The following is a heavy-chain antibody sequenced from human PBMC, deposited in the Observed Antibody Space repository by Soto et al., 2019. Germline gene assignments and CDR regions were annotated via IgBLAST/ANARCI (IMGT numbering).Heavy chain of an antibody. V-gene: IGHV4-31*03. Sequence: QVQLQESGPGLVKPSQTLSLTCTVSGGSISSGGYYWSWIRQHPGKGLEWIGYIYYSGSTYYNPSLKSRVTISVDTSKNQCSLKLSSVTAADTAVYYCARDRPLFTVTDVRYYGMDVWGQGTTVTVSS. CDR3: ARDRPLFTVTDVRYYGMDV. CDR1: GGSISSGGYY. CDR2: IYYSGST. J-gene: IGHJ6*02. D-gene: IGHD4-17*01.